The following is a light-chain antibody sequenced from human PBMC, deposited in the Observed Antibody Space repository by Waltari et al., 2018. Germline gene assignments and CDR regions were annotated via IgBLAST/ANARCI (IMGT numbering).Light chain of an antibody. J-gene: IGLJ2*01. CDR3: QSYDSTNPVV. V-gene: IGLV6-57*01. CDR2: ENN. CDR1: SGRLARHY. Sequence: NFMLPQPHSVSESPGKTVPISCTRRSGRLARHYVQPYQQRPGSSPTTVIYENNQRPSGVPDRFSGSIDSSNSASLTISGLKTEDEADYYCQSYDSTNPVVFGGGTKLTVL.